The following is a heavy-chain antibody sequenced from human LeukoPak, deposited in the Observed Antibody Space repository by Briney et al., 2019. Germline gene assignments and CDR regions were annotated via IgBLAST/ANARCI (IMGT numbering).Heavy chain of an antibody. CDR1: GDTFTSNY. CDR3: ARDPGWELVSWTLDI. CDR2: IDPSGGST. V-gene: IGHV1-46*01. D-gene: IGHD3-10*01. Sequence: ASVKVSCKASGDTFTSNYVHWVRQAPGQGLEWMGIIDPSGGSTSYALQFQGRVTMTRDTSTNTVYMELSSLRSEDTAVYYCARDPGWELVSWTLDIWGQGTMVTVSS. J-gene: IGHJ3*02.